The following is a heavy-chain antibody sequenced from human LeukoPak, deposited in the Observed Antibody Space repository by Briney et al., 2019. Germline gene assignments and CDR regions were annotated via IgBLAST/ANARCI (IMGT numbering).Heavy chain of an antibody. V-gene: IGHV3-21*01. D-gene: IGHD3-10*02. CDR2: IGPGPSHT. Sequence: PGGSLGLSCAASGLTFNTYGMNWVRQAPGKGLEWLSYIGPGPSHTYYADSVRGRFVISRDDAKSSLYLQMSSLRADDTAVYYCARDYVTMAPDYGGLGTLVTVSS. J-gene: IGHJ4*02. CDR1: GLTFNTYG. CDR3: ARDYVTMAPDY.